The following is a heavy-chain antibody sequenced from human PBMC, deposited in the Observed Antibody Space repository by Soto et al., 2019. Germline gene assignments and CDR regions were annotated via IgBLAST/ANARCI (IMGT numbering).Heavy chain of an antibody. D-gene: IGHD6-13*01. CDR3: TTVLAAAGKFDY. Sequence: GGSLRLSCAASGFTFNNYGMHWVRQAPGKGLEWVALIWHDGSNKVYADSVKGRFTISRDNSKNTLYLQMNSLKTEDTAVYYCTTVLAAAGKFDYWGQGTLVTVSS. V-gene: IGHV3-33*01. CDR1: GFTFNNYG. J-gene: IGHJ4*02. CDR2: IWHDGSNK.